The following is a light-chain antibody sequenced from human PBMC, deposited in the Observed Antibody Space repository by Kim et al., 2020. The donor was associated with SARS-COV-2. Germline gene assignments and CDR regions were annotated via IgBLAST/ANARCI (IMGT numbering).Light chain of an antibody. CDR2: DVD. Sequence: QSALTQPRSVSGSPGQSVTISCTGTSSDVGGYNHVSWHQQHPGKAPKLLLWDVDRRPSGVPNRFSGSKSGNTASLTISVHQAEDEADYYCCSYAGRCAVFGAGTQVTVL. V-gene: IGLV2-11*01. J-gene: IGLJ1*01. CDR3: CSYAGRCAV. CDR1: SSDVGGYNH.